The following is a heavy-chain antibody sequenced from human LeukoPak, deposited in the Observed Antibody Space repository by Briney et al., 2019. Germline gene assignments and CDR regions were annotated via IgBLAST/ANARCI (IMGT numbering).Heavy chain of an antibody. D-gene: IGHD3-22*01. V-gene: IGHV3-7*01. J-gene: IGHJ4*02. CDR1: GFTFSSYW. Sequence: GGSLRLSCAASGFTFSSYWMSWARQAPGKGLVWVANIKQDGSEKYYVDSVKGRFTISRDNAKNSLYLQMNSLRAEDTAVYYCARDLYRIVVVPHYFDYWGQGTLVTVSS. CDR3: ARDLYRIVVVPHYFDY. CDR2: IKQDGSEK.